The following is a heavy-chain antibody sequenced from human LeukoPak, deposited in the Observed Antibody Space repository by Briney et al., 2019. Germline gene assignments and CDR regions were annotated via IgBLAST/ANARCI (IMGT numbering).Heavy chain of an antibody. D-gene: IGHD5-18*01. CDR1: GFTFSSYG. CDR3: AKDLRGYSYGYYFDY. J-gene: IGHJ4*02. CDR2: IRYDGSNA. V-gene: IGHV3-30*02. Sequence: AGGSLRLSCPASGFTFSSYGMHWVRQAPGKGLEWVAFIRYDGSNAYYADSVKSRFTISRDNSKNTLYLQMNSLRAGDTAVYYCAKDLRGYSYGYYFDYWGQGTLVTVSS.